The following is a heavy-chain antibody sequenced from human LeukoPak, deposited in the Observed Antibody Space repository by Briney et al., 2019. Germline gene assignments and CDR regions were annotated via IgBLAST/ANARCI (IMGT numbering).Heavy chain of an antibody. CDR3: AIEDLTQAASSGWCV. Sequence: ASVKVSCKASGYTFTSYAMHWVRQAPGQRLEWMGWINAGNGNTKYSQKFQGRVTITRDTSASTAYMELSSLRSEDTAVYYCAIEDLTQAASSGWCVWGQGTLVTVSS. V-gene: IGHV1-3*01. CDR2: INAGNGNT. D-gene: IGHD6-19*01. J-gene: IGHJ4*02. CDR1: GYTFTSYA.